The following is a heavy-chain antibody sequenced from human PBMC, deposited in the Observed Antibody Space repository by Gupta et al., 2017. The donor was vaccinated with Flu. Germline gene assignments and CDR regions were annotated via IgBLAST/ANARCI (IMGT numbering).Heavy chain of an antibody. Sequence: EVQLLESGGGLVQPGGSLRPSCTASGFTFSSFVMNWVRQAPGKGLEWVSAISGSGGSTHYGDSVKGRFTVSRDNSKNTLYLQMNSLRAEDTAVYYCAKAVNKYVHFDYWGQGILVTVSS. CDR3: AKAVNKYVHFDY. V-gene: IGHV3-23*01. D-gene: IGHD4-17*01. CDR1: GFTFSSFV. J-gene: IGHJ4*02. CDR2: ISGSGGST.